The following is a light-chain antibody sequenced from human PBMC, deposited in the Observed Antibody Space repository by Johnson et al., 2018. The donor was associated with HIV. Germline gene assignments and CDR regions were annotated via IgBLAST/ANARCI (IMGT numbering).Light chain of an antibody. CDR3: GTWDSSLSAPYV. CDR1: SSNIGRNT. V-gene: IGLV1-44*01. Sequence: QSALTQPPSASGTPGQRVTISCSGSSSNIGRNTVSWFQQLPGTAPKLLIYRNNRRPSGVPGRFSGSKSGTSASLAISGLQAEDEADYYCGTWDSSLSAPYVFGTGTKVTVL. J-gene: IGLJ1*01. CDR2: RNN.